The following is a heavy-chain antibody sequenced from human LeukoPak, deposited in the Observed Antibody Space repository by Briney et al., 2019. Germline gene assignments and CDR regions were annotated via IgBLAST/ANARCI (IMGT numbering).Heavy chain of an antibody. Sequence: GGSLRLSCGASGFTFSRDSMKWVRQAPGKGLEWISYISHDGAIIYYADSVRGRFTISRDNARNSLYLQMHSLRAEDTAVYYCVRDNPRCCGVVPANIDDYWGQGTLVTVSS. J-gene: IGHJ4*02. CDR3: VRDNPRCCGVVPANIDDY. V-gene: IGHV3-48*01. CDR2: ISHDGAII. CDR1: GFTFSRDS. D-gene: IGHD2-15*01.